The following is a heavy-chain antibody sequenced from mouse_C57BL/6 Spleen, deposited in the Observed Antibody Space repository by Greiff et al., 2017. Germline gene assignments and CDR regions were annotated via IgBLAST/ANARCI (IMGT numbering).Heavy chain of an antibody. Sequence: EVQLVESGGGLVKPGGSLKLSCAASGFTFSSYTMSWVRQTPEKRLEWVATISGGGGNTYYPDSVKGRFTISRDNAKNTLYLQMSSLRSEDTALYYCARQTYDWFAYWGQGTLVTVSA. CDR1: GFTFSSYT. CDR3: ARQTYDWFAY. CDR2: ISGGGGNT. V-gene: IGHV5-9*01. D-gene: IGHD2-3*01. J-gene: IGHJ3*01.